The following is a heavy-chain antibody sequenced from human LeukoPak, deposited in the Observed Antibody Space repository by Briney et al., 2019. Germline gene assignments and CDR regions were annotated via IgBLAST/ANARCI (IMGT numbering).Heavy chain of an antibody. V-gene: IGHV4-39*07. Sequence: SETLSLTCTVSGGSISSSSYYWGWIRQPPGKGLEWIGSIYYSGSTYYNPSLKRRVTISVDTSKNQFSLKLSSVTAADTAVYYCAKGKMGRLGAFDIWGQGTMVTVSS. CDR1: GGSISSSSYY. CDR3: AKGKMGRLGAFDI. J-gene: IGHJ3*02. D-gene: IGHD3-10*01. CDR2: IYYSGST.